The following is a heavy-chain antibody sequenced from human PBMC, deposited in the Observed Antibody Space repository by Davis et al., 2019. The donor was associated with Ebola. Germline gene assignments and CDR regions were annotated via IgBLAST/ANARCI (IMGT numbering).Heavy chain of an antibody. CDR1: GYTFTSYY. Sequence: ASVKVSCKASGYTFTSYYMHWMRQAPGQGFEWMGIINPSDGRTSYAQKFQGRVTMTRDTSTSTVYVELSSLRSEDTAVYYCARGPTDPSGGWGQGTLVTVSS. CDR3: ARGPTDPSGG. J-gene: IGHJ4*02. V-gene: IGHV1-46*01. CDR2: INPSDGRT. D-gene: IGHD3-16*01.